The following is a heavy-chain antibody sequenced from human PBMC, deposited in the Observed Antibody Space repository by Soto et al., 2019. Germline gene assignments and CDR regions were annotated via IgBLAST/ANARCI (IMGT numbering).Heavy chain of an antibody. V-gene: IGHV3-74*01. CDR2: INSDGSST. J-gene: IGHJ4*02. Sequence: EVQLVESGGGLVQPGGSLRLSCAASGFTFSSYWMHWVRQAPGKGLVWVSRINSDGSSTSYADSVKGRFTISRDNAQNTLYLQMNSLRAEDTAVYYCARTPQYQYYYDSSGYSPDYWGQGTLVTVSS. CDR3: ARTPQYQYYYDSSGYSPDY. CDR1: GFTFSSYW. D-gene: IGHD3-22*01.